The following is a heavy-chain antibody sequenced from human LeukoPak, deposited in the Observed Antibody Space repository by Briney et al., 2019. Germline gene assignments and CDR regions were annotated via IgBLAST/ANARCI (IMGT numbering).Heavy chain of an antibody. CDR2: ISAYNGNT. CDR1: GYTFTSYG. D-gene: IGHD2-2*01. V-gene: IGHV1-18*01. Sequence: ASVKVSCKASGYTFTSYGISWVRQAPGQGLEWMGWISAYNGNTNYAQKLQGRVTMTTDTSTSTAYMELRSLRSDDTAVYYSARLGYCSSNSCYALFDYWGQGRLVTVSS. J-gene: IGHJ4*02. CDR3: ARLGYCSSNSCYALFDY.